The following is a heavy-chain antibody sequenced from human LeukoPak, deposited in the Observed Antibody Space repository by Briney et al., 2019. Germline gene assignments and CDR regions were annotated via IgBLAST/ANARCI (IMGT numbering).Heavy chain of an antibody. J-gene: IGHJ4*02. CDR2: IRNDGSIR. CDR1: GFIFSSYG. CDR3: ARMAVAGIIDY. Sequence: GGSLRLSCAASGFIFSSYGMHWVRQAPGKGLEWVAFIRNDGSIRHYADSVKGRFTISRDNSKNTLYLQMNSLRAEDTAVYYCARMAVAGIIDYWGQGTLVTVSS. V-gene: IGHV3-30*02. D-gene: IGHD6-19*01.